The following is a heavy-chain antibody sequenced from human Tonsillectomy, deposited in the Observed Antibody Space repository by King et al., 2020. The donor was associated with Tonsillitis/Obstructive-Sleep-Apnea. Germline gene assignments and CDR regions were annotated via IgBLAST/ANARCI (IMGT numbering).Heavy chain of an antibody. J-gene: IGHJ4*02. CDR2: ISGSGGYT. Sequence: VQLVESGGGLVQPGGSLRLSCAASGFSFSDYGMSWVRQAPGKGLEWVAAISGSGGYTYYADSVKGRFTITRDKSKKVVYLQMNSLRAEDTAVYHCAKDHDYLWGTYRQKYSFDSWGQGTLVTVSP. CDR1: GFSFSDYG. CDR3: AKDHDYLWGTYRQKYSFDS. V-gene: IGHV3-23*04. D-gene: IGHD3-16*02.